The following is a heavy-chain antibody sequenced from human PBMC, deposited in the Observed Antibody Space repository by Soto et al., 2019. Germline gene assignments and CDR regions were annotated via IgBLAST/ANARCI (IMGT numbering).Heavy chain of an antibody. V-gene: IGHV3-33*01. CDR3: AREVDLRSVLVPCGPPGV. D-gene: IGHD2-2*01. CDR2: IWYDGSNK. CDR1: GFTFGSYG. J-gene: IGHJ6*04. Sequence: PGGSLRLSCAASGFTFGSYGMHWVRQAPGKGLEWVAVIWYDGSNKYYADSVKGRFTISRDNSKNTLYLQMNSLRAEDTAVYYCAREVDLRSVLVPCGPPGVWGKGTTVTVSS.